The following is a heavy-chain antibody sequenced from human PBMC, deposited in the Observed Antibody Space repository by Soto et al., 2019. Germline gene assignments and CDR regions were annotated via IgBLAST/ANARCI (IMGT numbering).Heavy chain of an antibody. CDR2: MNPDGSQT. CDR3: AREPRVLSY. D-gene: IGHD3-10*01. CDR1: GFTYSTYW. Sequence: EVQLVESGGGAVQPGGSLRLSCVASGFTYSTYWMAWVRQVPGKGLEWVAYMNPDGSQTYYVDSVKGRFTISRDNAKNSLYLQISSLRVEDTAVYFCAREPRVLSYWGQGTLVTVSS. J-gene: IGHJ1*01. V-gene: IGHV3-7*01.